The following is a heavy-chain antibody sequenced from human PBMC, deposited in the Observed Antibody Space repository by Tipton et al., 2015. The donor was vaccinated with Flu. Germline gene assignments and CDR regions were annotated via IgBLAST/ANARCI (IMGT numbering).Heavy chain of an antibody. CDR2: IRSKAYGGTT. D-gene: IGHD5-18*01. J-gene: IGHJ6*02. CDR1: GFTFGDYA. CDR3: TRESVDTDYYYYGMDV. Sequence: SLRLSCTASGFTFGDYAMSWVRQAPGKGLEWVGFIRSKAYGGTTEYAAPVKGRFTISRDDSKSIAYLQMNSLKTEDTAVYYCTRESVDTDYYYYGMDVWGQGTTVTVSS. V-gene: IGHV3-49*04.